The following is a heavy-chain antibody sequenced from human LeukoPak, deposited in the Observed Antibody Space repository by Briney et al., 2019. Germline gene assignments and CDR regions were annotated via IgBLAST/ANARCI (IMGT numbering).Heavy chain of an antibody. CDR3: ARGRPGIAVAGDLDV. D-gene: IGHD6-19*01. J-gene: IGHJ6*02. CDR2: INHSGST. V-gene: IGHV4-39*07. Sequence: SETLSLTCTVSGGSISSSSYYWGWIRQPPGKGLEWIGEINHSGSTNYNPSLKSRVTISVDTSKNQFSLKLSSVTAADTAVYYCARGRPGIAVAGDLDVWGQGTTVTVSS. CDR1: GGSISSSSYY.